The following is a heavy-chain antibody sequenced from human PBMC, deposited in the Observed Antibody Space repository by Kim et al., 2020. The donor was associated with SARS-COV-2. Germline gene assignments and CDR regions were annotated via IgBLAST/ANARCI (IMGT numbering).Heavy chain of an antibody. J-gene: IGHJ6*02. Sequence: SVKVSCKASGGTFSSYAISWVRQAPGQGLEWMGGIIPIFGTANYAQKFQGRVTITADESTSTAYMELSSLRSEDTAVYYCARDFYGSGSYYWYYGMDVWGQGTTVTVSS. CDR2: IIPIFGTA. CDR1: GGTFSSYA. V-gene: IGHV1-69*13. D-gene: IGHD3-10*01. CDR3: ARDFYGSGSYYWYYGMDV.